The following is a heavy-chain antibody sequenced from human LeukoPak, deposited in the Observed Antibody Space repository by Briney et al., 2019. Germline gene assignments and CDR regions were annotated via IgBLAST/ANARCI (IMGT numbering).Heavy chain of an antibody. CDR3: ARRGTTVSPAEY. CDR2: IYPGDSDT. J-gene: IGHJ4*02. D-gene: IGHD4-11*01. Sequence: GGSLKISCNGSGYNYTNYWMGGARRLPGKGLEGMGTIYPGDSDTRYSPPFQGQVTISADKSSSTAYLKWTSLKASDTAMYYCARRGTTVSPAEYWGQGTLVTVSS. CDR1: GYNYTNYW. V-gene: IGHV5-51*01.